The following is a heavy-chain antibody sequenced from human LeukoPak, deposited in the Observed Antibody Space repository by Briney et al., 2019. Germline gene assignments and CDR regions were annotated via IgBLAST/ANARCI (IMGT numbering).Heavy chain of an antibody. CDR3: TRGYGDWFDP. V-gene: IGHV3-74*01. D-gene: IGHD4-17*01. J-gene: IGHJ5*02. Sequence: PGGSLRLSCAASGFTFSSSWMHWVRQAPGKGLVWVSRINSDESSTSYADSVKGRFSISRDNAKNTLYLQMNSLRAEDTAVYYCTRGYGDWFDPWGQGTLVTVSS. CDR1: GFTFSSSW. CDR2: INSDESST.